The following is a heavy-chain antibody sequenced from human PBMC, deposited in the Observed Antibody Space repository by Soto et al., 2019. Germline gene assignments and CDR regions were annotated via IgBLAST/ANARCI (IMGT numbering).Heavy chain of an antibody. CDR3: ARGLNYYDSSGYYFYDAFDI. J-gene: IGHJ3*02. CDR2: ISSSSSYI. Sequence: GGSLRLSCAASGFTFSSYSMNWVRQAPGKGLEWVSSISSSSSYIYYADSVKGRFTISRDNAKNSLYLQMNSLRAEDTAVYYCARGLNYYDSSGYYFYDAFDIWGQGTMVTVSS. V-gene: IGHV3-21*01. D-gene: IGHD3-22*01. CDR1: GFTFSSYS.